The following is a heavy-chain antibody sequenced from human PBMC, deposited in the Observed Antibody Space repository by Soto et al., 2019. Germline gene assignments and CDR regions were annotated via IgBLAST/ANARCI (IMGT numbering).Heavy chain of an antibody. D-gene: IGHD2-21*02. V-gene: IGHV3-48*02. CDR2: ISRSSSTI. Sequence: EVHLVESGGGLLQPGGSLRLSCAASGFIFSDYTMNWVRQAPGKGLEWVSFISRSSSTIYYADSVKGRFTISRDNTKNSMYLQMNCLRDEDTAVYYFARVGESVYYSFYLDSWGEGTLVTDS. CDR3: ARVGESVYYSFYLDS. CDR1: GFIFSDYT. J-gene: IGHJ4*02.